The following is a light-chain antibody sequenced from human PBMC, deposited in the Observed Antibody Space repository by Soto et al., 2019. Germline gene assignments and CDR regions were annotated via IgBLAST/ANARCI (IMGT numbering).Light chain of an antibody. CDR3: SSYAGTL. CDR1: SSDVGGYNY. J-gene: IGLJ2*01. Sequence: QSVLTQPPSASGSPGQSVTISCTGTSSDVGGYNYVSWYQQHPGKAPKLMIYEVSKRPSGVPDRFSGSKSGNTASLTVSGLQAEDEADYYCSSYAGTLFGGGTKGTVL. CDR2: EVS. V-gene: IGLV2-8*01.